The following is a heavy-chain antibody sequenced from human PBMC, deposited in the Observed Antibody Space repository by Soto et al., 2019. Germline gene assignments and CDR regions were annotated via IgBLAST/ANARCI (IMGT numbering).Heavy chain of an antibody. Sequence: SETLSLTCRVSGGSISSSSYWSWVRQPPGKGLEWIGEVYHTGSANYNPSLKSRVTISVDVSRKQLSLNLTSLTAADTAVYYCGRVVGRYYSGQFDSWGQGILVTVSS. D-gene: IGHD6-19*01. CDR3: GRVVGRYYSGQFDS. CDR2: VYHTGSA. CDR1: GGSISSSSY. J-gene: IGHJ4*02. V-gene: IGHV4-4*02.